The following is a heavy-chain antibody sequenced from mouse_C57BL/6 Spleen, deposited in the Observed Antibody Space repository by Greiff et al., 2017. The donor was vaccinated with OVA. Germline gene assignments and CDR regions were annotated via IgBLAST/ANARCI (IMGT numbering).Heavy chain of an antibody. CDR3: ARFLITTVVATDY. Sequence: VQLKQSGPELVKPGASVKIPCKASGYTFTDYNMDWVKQSHGKSLEWIGDINPNNGGTIYNQKFKGKATLTVDKSSSTAYMELRSLTSEDTAVYYCARFLITTVVATDYWGQGTTLTVSS. CDR2: INPNNGGT. D-gene: IGHD1-1*01. V-gene: IGHV1-18*01. CDR1: GYTFTDYN. J-gene: IGHJ2*01.